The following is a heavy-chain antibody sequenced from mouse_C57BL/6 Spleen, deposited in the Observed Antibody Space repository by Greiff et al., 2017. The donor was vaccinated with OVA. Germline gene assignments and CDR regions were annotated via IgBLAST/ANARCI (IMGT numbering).Heavy chain of an antibody. D-gene: IGHD4-1*01. CDR3: ARAPPGDWEYFDY. Sequence: VQLQQPGAELVRPGTSVKLSCKASGYTFTSYWMHWVKQRPGQGLEWIGVIDPSDSYTNYNQKFKGKATLTVDTSSSTAYMQLSSLTSEDSAVYYCARAPPGDWEYFDYWGQGTTLTVSS. V-gene: IGHV1-59*01. CDR2: IDPSDSYT. J-gene: IGHJ2*01. CDR1: GYTFTSYW.